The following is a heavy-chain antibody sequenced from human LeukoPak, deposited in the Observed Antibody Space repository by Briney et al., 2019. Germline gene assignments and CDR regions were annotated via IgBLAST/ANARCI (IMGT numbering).Heavy chain of an antibody. Sequence: ASVKVSCKASGYTFTGYYMHWVRQAPGQGLEWMGWINPNSGGTNYAQKFQGRVTMTRDTSISTAYMELSRLRSDDTAVYYCARDCSGGSCYQNLDYWGQGTLVTVSS. D-gene: IGHD2-15*01. V-gene: IGHV1-2*02. CDR1: GYTFTGYY. J-gene: IGHJ4*02. CDR2: INPNSGGT. CDR3: ARDCSGGSCYQNLDY.